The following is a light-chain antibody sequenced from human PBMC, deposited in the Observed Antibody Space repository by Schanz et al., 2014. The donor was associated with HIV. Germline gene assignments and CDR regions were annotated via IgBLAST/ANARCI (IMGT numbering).Light chain of an antibody. V-gene: IGLV2-14*03. Sequence: QSVLTQPPSASGSPGQSVTISCTGTSSDVGGYNHVSWYQQHPGTAPKLMIYDVNNRPSGISNRFSGSKSAYTASLTISGLQAEDEADYYCCSYTSSSTGVFGGGTKLTVL. J-gene: IGLJ2*01. CDR2: DVN. CDR3: CSYTSSSTGV. CDR1: SSDVGGYNH.